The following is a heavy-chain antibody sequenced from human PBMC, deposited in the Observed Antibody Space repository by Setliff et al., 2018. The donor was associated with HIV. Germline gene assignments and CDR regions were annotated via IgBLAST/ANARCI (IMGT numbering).Heavy chain of an antibody. Sequence: GESLKISCHLSGYSFVDFWIGWVRQMPGKGLEWVGFIYPGDSDSRYSPSFRGQVTISADKSTTPAYLDWASLKASDTAMYYCVRYIGAAAGYIDHWGQGTLVTVSS. V-gene: IGHV5-51*01. CDR2: IYPGDSDS. CDR3: VRYIGAAAGYIDH. CDR1: GYSFVDFW. D-gene: IGHD6-25*01. J-gene: IGHJ4*02.